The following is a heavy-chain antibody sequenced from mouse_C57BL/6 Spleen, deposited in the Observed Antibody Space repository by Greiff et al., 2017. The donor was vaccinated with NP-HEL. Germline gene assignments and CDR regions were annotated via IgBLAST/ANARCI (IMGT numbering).Heavy chain of an antibody. CDR2: IHPNSGST. CDR1: GYTFTSYW. Sequence: QVQLQQPGAELVKPGASVKLSCKASGYTFTSYWMHWVKQRPGQGLEWIGMIHPNSGSTNYNEKFKSKATLTVDKSSSTAYMQLSSLTSEDSAVYYCARKEYSKEDFDYWGQGTTLTVSS. V-gene: IGHV1-64*01. J-gene: IGHJ2*01. CDR3: ARKEYSKEDFDY. D-gene: IGHD2-5*01.